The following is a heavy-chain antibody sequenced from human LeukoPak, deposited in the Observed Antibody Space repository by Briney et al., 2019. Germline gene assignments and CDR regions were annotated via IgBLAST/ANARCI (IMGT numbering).Heavy chain of an antibody. CDR3: AKGGFSYCSGGTCYVDF. CDR2: ISGSGGGT. V-gene: IGHV3-23*01. D-gene: IGHD2-15*01. J-gene: IGHJ4*02. Sequence: GGSLRLSCAASGFTFSIYAMSGVRQAPGKGLEWGSAISGSGGGTYYADSVKGRFTISRDNSKNTLYLRMNSLRAEDTAVYYCAKGGFSYCSGGTCYVDFWGQGTLVTVSS. CDR1: GFTFSIYA.